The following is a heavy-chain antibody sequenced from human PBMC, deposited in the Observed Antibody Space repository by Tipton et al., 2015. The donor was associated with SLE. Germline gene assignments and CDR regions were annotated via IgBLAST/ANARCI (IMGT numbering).Heavy chain of an antibody. J-gene: IGHJ4*02. CDR2: IHYSGST. V-gene: IGHV4-28*01. D-gene: IGHD3-10*01. CDR3: ARTEQGTGSYYRLVFEI. Sequence: GLVKPSDTLSLTCNVSVYSISSSHWWGWIRQPPGKGLEWIGSIHYSGSTYDNPSFKSRVTISVDTSKNQFSLKLSSVTAADTAVYYCARTEQGTGSYYRLVFEIWGQGTLVTVSS. CDR1: VYSISSSHW.